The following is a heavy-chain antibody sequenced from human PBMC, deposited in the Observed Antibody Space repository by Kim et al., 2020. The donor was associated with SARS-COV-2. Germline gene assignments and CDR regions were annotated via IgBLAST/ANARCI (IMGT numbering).Heavy chain of an antibody. CDR1: GFTFSSYS. V-gene: IGHV3-64D*06. CDR2: ISSDGAIT. CDR3: VKDLNYGYGSRFDH. Sequence: GGSLRLSCSASGFTFSSYSLHWVRHAAGKGLGYVSAISSDGAITYYAASVKGRFTISSDNSKTTLYLQMSSLRAENTAVYYSVKDLNYGYGSRFDHWGQG. D-gene: IGHD5-12*01. J-gene: IGHJ4*02.